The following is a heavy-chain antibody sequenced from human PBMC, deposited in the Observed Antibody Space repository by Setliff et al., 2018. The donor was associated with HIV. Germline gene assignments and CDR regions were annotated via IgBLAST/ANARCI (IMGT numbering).Heavy chain of an antibody. D-gene: IGHD2-21*01. V-gene: IGHV1-69*13. CDR1: GGTFSTYT. CDR2: IISIFGTG. Sequence: ASVKVSCKASGGTFSTYTVNWVRQAPGRGLEWMGGIISIFGTGNYAQKFQDRVTITADESTSTAYMELRNLKSDDTAVYYCARSPPGLLSSYYFDYWGRGTLVTVSS. J-gene: IGHJ4*02. CDR3: ARSPPGLLSSYYFDY.